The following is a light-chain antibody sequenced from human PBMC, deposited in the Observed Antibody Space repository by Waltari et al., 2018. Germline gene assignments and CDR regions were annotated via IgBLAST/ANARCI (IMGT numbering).Light chain of an antibody. CDR1: QTISIY. CDR3: QQLNSYRYT. V-gene: IGKV1-9*01. J-gene: IGKJ2*01. CDR2: AAS. Sequence: IQLTKSPSFLSASVGDRVTITCRASQTISIYLAWYQQKQGKAPKLLIYAASTLQRGVPSRFSGSASGTEFSLTISSLQPEDSATYYCQQLNSYRYTFGQGTKLEIK.